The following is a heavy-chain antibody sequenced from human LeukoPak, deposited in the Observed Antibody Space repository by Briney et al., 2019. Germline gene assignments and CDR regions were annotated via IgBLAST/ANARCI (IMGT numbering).Heavy chain of an antibody. J-gene: IGHJ4*02. D-gene: IGHD4-11*01. CDR2: IYHSGNT. CDR3: AKTMATVIAGVDS. Sequence: SETLSLTCAVSGGSISSSNWWSWVRPPPEKGLEWIGEIYHSGNTNYNPSLRSRVTISVDKSKNQFSLKLSSVTAADTAVYYCAKTMATVIAGVDSWGQGTLVTVSS. V-gene: IGHV4-4*02. CDR1: GGSISSSNW.